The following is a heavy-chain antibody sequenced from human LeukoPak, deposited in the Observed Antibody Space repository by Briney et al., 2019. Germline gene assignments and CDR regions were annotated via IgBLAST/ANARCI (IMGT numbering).Heavy chain of an antibody. V-gene: IGHV4-34*01. CDR3: ARVGKVVRVVIISLPFDY. D-gene: IGHD3-10*01. CDR2: INHSGSN. CDR1: GGSFSGYY. Sequence: SEPLSLTCAVYGGSFSGYYWSWIRQPPGKGLEWIGEINHSGSNNYNPSLKSRVTISVDTSKSQFSLTLSSVTAADTAVYYCARVGKVVRVVIISLPFDYWGQGTLVTVSS. J-gene: IGHJ4*02.